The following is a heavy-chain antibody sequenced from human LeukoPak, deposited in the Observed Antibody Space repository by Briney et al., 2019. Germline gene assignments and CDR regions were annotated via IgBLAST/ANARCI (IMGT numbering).Heavy chain of an antibody. CDR2: INPNTGGT. CDR1: AYIFDNYH. V-gene: IGHV1-2*02. CDR3: TREGSTDAFDI. Sequence: SVKVSCKASAYIFDNYHFHWVRQPPAPGHEWMGYINPNTGGTKYAQNFQGRATMTRDTSITTAYMELSWLRSDDSALYYCTREGSTDAFDIWGQGTMVTVSS. J-gene: IGHJ3*02.